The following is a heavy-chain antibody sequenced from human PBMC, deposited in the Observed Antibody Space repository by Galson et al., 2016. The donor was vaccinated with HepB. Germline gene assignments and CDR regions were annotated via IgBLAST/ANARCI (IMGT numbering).Heavy chain of an antibody. CDR1: GDSVYNNAAA. CDR2: TFYRSTWEN. Sequence: CAISGDSVYNNAAAWVWIRQSPSRGVEWLGRTFYRSTWENHYAGSVKNRITISPDTSRNQFSLHLNSVTPEDTAVYYCARAVMLGRGMDVWGQGTRSPSP. V-gene: IGHV6-1*01. D-gene: IGHD3-10*01. J-gene: IGHJ6*02. CDR3: ARAVMLGRGMDV.